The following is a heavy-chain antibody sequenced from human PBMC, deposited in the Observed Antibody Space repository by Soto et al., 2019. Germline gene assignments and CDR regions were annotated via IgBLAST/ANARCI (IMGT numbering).Heavy chain of an antibody. CDR3: ARDRLLYDSSGPAEN. CDR1: GFTFSSYG. Sequence: QVQLVESGGGVVQPGRSLRLSCAASGFTFSSYGMHWVRQAPGKGLEWVAVIWYDGSNKYYADSVKGRFTISRDNSKNTLYLQMNSLRAEDTAVYYCARDRLLYDSSGPAENWGQGTLVTVSS. V-gene: IGHV3-33*01. D-gene: IGHD3-22*01. J-gene: IGHJ4*02. CDR2: IWYDGSNK.